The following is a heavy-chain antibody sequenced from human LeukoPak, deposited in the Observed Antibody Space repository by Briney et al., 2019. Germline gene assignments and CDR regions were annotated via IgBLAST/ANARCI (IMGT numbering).Heavy chain of an antibody. V-gene: IGHV3-13*01. D-gene: IGHD1-1*01. Sequence: VGSLRLSCAASGFTLSDYDMHWVRQATGKGLEWVSAIGTAGDTYYTGSVKSRFTISRENAKNSLYLQMNSLRAGDTAVYYCARVAKERVGGVYYFDYWGQGTLVTVSS. CDR3: ARVAKERVGGVYYFDY. CDR2: IGTAGDT. CDR1: GFTLSDYD. J-gene: IGHJ4*02.